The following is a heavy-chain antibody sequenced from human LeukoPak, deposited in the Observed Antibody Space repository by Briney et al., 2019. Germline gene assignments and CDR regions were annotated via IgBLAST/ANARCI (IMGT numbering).Heavy chain of an antibody. V-gene: IGHV3-53*01. CDR3: ARAPGDYDSSGYYYSRYYYYGMDV. D-gene: IGHD3-22*01. CDR1: GFTVSSNY. Sequence: GGSLRLSCAASGFTVSSNYMSWVRQAPGKGLEWVSVIYSGGSAYYADSVKGRFTISIDNSKNTLYLQMNSLRAEDTAVYYCARAPGDYDSSGYYYSRYYYYGMDVWGQGTTVTVSS. J-gene: IGHJ6*02. CDR2: IYSGGSA.